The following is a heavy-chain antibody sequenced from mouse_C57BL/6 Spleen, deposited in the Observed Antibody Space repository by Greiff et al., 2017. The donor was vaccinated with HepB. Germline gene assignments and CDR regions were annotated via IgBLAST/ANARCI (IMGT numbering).Heavy chain of an antibody. CDR3: ARVYYGSSVLFDY. CDR2: ISDGGSYT. Sequence: DVQLQESGGGLVKPGGSLKLSCAASGFTFSSYAMSWVRQTPEKRLEWVATISDGGSYTYYPDNVKGRFTISRDNAKNNLYLQMSHLKSEDTAMYYCARVYYGSSVLFDYWGQGTTLTVSS. CDR1: GFTFSSYA. J-gene: IGHJ2*01. V-gene: IGHV5-4*01. D-gene: IGHD1-1*01.